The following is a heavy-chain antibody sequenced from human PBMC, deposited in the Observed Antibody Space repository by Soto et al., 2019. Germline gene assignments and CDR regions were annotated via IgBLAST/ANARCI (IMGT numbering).Heavy chain of an antibody. CDR2: INPNSGGT. V-gene: IGHV1-2*02. Sequence: GSSVKVSCKASGYTFTGSYMHWVRQAPGQGLEWMGWINPNSGGTNYAQKFTGRVTMTRDTSISTAYMELSRLRSDDTAVYYCARDRELYRSSWYGALGYYYYGMDVWGQGTTVTVSS. J-gene: IGHJ6*02. D-gene: IGHD6-13*01. CDR3: ARDRELYRSSWYGALGYYYYGMDV. CDR1: GYTFTGSY.